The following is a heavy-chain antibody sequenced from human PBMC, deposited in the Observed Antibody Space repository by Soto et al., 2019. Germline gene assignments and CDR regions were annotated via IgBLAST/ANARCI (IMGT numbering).Heavy chain of an antibody. V-gene: IGHV3-23*01. CDR3: AKERTGFYFYYGVDV. D-gene: IGHD1-1*01. J-gene: IGHJ6*02. CDR1: GFTFTNYA. CDR2: CSASGVST. Sequence: SLRLSCAASGFTFTNYAITWVRQAPGKGLEWVAACSASGVSTYYADSVKGRFTVSRDNSKNTVYLQVSGLRADDTAVYYCAKERTGFYFYYGVDVWGLGTTVTVSS.